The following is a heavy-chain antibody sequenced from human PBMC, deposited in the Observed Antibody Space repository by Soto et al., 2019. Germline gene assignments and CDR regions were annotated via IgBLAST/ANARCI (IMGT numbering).Heavy chain of an antibody. D-gene: IGHD3-9*01. Sequence: ASVKVSCKASGYTFTSYGISWVRQAPGQGLEWKGWISAYNGNTNYAQKLQGRVTMTTDTSTSTAYMELRSLRSDDTAVYYCARDETYYDILTGYYAFDIWGQGTMVTVSS. J-gene: IGHJ3*02. CDR2: ISAYNGNT. CDR1: GYTFTSYG. V-gene: IGHV1-18*01. CDR3: ARDETYYDILTGYYAFDI.